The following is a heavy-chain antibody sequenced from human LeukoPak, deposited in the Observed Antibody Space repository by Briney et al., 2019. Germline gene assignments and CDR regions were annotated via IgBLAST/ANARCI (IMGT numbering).Heavy chain of an antibody. D-gene: IGHD2-15*01. J-gene: IGHJ4*02. CDR1: GFTFSSNY. CDR3: ASRYCSGGSCYSALDN. V-gene: IGHV3-66*01. CDR2: IYSGGST. Sequence: GGSLRLSCVASGFTFSSNYMSWVRQTPGKGLEWVSVIYSGGSTYYADSVKGRFTISRDNSKNTLYLQMNSLRAEDTAVYYCASRYCSGGSCYSALDNWGQGTLVTVSS.